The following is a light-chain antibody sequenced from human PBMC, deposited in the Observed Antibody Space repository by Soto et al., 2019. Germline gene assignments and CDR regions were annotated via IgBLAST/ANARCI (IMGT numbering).Light chain of an antibody. CDR3: LQDYSYPRT. CDR2: AAS. J-gene: IGKJ1*01. V-gene: IGKV1-6*01. CDR1: QAIRNE. Sequence: AIQMTQSPSSLSRSEGDRDTITCRASQAIRNELGWYQQKPGKAPKLLIYAASSLQSGVSSRFSGSGSGTDFTLTISSLQPEDFAAYYCLQDYSYPRTFGRGTKVEIK.